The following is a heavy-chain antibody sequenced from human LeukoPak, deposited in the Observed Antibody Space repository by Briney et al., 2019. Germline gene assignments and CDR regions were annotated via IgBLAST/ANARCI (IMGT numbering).Heavy chain of an antibody. V-gene: IGHV3-48*04. CDR1: GFSFRSNW. J-gene: IGHJ4*02. D-gene: IGHD6-13*01. Sequence: GGSLRLSCVDSGFSFRSNWIHWVRQAPGKGLEFVSYISSDGTANYYADSVKGRFTISGDNAQNSVYLEMTNLRAEDTAVHYCVREFWYRFDNWGQGTVVTVSS. CDR3: VREFWYRFDN. CDR2: ISSDGTAN.